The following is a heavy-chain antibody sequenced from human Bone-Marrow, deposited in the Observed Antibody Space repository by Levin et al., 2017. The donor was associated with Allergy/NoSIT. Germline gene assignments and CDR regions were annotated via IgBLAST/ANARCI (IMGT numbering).Heavy chain of an antibody. CDR3: ARGAYSGSYYLNY. Sequence: GGSLRLSCAASGFTFSSYWMSWVRQAPGKGLEWVANIKQDGSEKYYVDSVKGRFTISRDNPKNSLYLQMNSLRAEDTAVYYCARGAYSGSYYLNYWGQGTLVTVSS. J-gene: IGHJ4*02. D-gene: IGHD1-26*01. V-gene: IGHV3-7*01. CDR1: GFTFSSYW. CDR2: IKQDGSEK.